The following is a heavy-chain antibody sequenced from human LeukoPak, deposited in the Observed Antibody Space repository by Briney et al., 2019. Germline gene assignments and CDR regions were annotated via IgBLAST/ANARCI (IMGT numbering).Heavy chain of an antibody. V-gene: IGHV1-18*04. J-gene: IGHJ5*02. CDR1: GYTFTSYG. Sequence: GASVKVSCKASGYTFTSYGISWVRQAPGQGLEWMGWISAYNGNTNYAQELQGRVTMTTDTSTSTAYMELRSLRSDDTAVYYCARDPGVVAASWFDPWGQGTLVTVSS. D-gene: IGHD2-15*01. CDR3: ARDPGVVAASWFDP. CDR2: ISAYNGNT.